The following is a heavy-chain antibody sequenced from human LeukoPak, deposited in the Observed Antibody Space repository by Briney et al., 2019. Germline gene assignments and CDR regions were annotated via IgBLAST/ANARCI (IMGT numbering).Heavy chain of an antibody. Sequence: PGGSLRLSCAASGFTFSSYAMNWVRQPPGRGLEWVSAISGSGGSRYYADLGRGRLTITSDNSRNTLYLQVNRLRAEDTAVYYCARLAPFGGIAYWGQGTLVTVSS. J-gene: IGHJ4*02. CDR3: ARLAPFGGIAY. CDR1: GFTFSSYA. V-gene: IGHV3-23*01. CDR2: ISGSGGSR. D-gene: IGHD4-23*01.